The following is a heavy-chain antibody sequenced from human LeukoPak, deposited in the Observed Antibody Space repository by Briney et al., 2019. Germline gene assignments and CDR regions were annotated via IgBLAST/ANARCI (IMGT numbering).Heavy chain of an antibody. Sequence: PGGSLRLSCAASGFTFSSYSMNWVRQAPWKGLEWVSSISSSSSYIYYADSVKGRFTISRDNAKNSLYLQMNSLRAEDTAVYYCARDRSGMIVVVHFDYWGQGTLVTVSS. CDR1: GFTFSSYS. CDR3: ARDRSGMIVVVHFDY. CDR2: ISSSSSYI. J-gene: IGHJ4*02. D-gene: IGHD3-22*01. V-gene: IGHV3-21*01.